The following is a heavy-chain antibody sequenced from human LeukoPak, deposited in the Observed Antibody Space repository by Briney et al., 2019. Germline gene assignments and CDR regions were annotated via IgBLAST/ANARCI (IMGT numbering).Heavy chain of an antibody. CDR3: ARFLWRAGGFDY. V-gene: IGHV1-2*02. D-gene: IGHD1-14*01. CDR1: GYTFTGYY. CDR2: INPNSGGT. J-gene: IGHJ4*02. Sequence: GASVKVSCKASGYTFTGYYMHWVRQAPGQGLEWMGWINPNSGGTNYARKFQGRVTMTRDTSISTAYMELSRLRSDDTAVYYCARFLWRAGGFDYWGQGTLVTVSS.